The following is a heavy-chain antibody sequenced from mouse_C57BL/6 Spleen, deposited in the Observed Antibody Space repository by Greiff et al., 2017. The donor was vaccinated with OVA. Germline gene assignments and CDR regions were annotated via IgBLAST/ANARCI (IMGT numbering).Heavy chain of an antibody. J-gene: IGHJ2*01. V-gene: IGHV1-76*01. Sequence: VQLQQSGAELVRPGASVKLSCKASGYTFTDYYINWVKQRPGQGLEWIARIYPGSGNTYYNEKFKGKATLTAEKSSSTAYMQLSSLTSEDSAVYFCARWATGNEGYFDYWGQGTTLTVSS. CDR1: GYTFTDYY. CDR3: ARWATGNEGYFDY. CDR2: IYPGSGNT. D-gene: IGHD4-1*02.